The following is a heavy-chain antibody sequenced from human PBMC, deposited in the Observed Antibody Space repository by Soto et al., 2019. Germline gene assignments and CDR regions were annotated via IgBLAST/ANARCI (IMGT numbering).Heavy chain of an antibody. D-gene: IGHD4-17*01. J-gene: IGHJ6*02. Sequence: GGSLRLSCAASGFTFSDYYMSWIRQAPGKGLEWVSYISSSSSYTNYADSVKGRFTISRDNAKNSLYLQMNSLRAEDTAVYYCARFAPMTTVTTKGYYYYGMDVWGQGTTVTVSS. CDR2: ISSSSSYT. V-gene: IGHV3-11*06. CDR3: ARFAPMTTVTTKGYYYYGMDV. CDR1: GFTFSDYY.